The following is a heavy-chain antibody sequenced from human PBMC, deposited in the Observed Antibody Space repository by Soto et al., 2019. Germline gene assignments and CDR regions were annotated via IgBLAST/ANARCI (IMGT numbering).Heavy chain of an antibody. CDR3: VKDLAVASNYYYYYMDV. D-gene: IGHD6-19*01. CDR1: GFTFSSYG. Sequence: QVQLVESGGGVVQPGRSLRLSCAASGFTFSSYGMHWVRQAPGKGLEWVAVISYDGSNKYYADSVKGRFTISRDNSKNTLYLQMNSLRAEDTAVYYCVKDLAVASNYYYYYMDVWGKGTTVTVSS. J-gene: IGHJ6*03. CDR2: ISYDGSNK. V-gene: IGHV3-30*18.